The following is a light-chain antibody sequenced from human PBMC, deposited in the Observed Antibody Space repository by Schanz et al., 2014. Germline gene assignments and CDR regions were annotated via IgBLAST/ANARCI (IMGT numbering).Light chain of an antibody. Sequence: QSALTQPASVSGSPGQSITISCTGTSSDVGSYNFVSWYQQHPGRAPKLMIYDVYNRPSGVSDRFSGSKSGNTASLTISGLQAEDEADYYCSSYTSSSTLGYVVFGGGTKLTVL. CDR3: SSYTSSSTLGYVV. V-gene: IGLV2-14*01. J-gene: IGLJ2*01. CDR1: SSDVGSYNF. CDR2: DVY.